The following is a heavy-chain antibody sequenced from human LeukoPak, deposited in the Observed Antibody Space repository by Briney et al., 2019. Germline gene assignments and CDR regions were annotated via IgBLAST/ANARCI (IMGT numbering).Heavy chain of an antibody. CDR1: GYTFTGYY. J-gene: IGHJ4*02. D-gene: IGHD6-19*01. Sequence: ASVTLSCKASGYTFTGYYMHWVRQAPGQGLEWMGWINPNSGGTNYAEKFQGRVTMTRDTSISTAYMELSRLRSDDTAVYYCARSSAVAGRFDYWGQGTLVTVSS. V-gene: IGHV1-2*02. CDR2: INPNSGGT. CDR3: ARSSAVAGRFDY.